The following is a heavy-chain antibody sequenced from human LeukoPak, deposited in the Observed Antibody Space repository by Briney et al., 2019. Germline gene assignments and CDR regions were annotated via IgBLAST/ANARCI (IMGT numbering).Heavy chain of an antibody. V-gene: IGHV4-34*01. D-gene: IGHD3-10*01. J-gene: IGHJ6*04. CDR3: ARERYYGSGSYYRKPYGMDV. CDR1: GGSFSGYY. CDR2: INHSGST. Sequence: PSETLSLTCAVYGGSFSGYYWSWIRQPPGEGLEWIGEINHSGSTNYNPSLKSRVTISVDTSKNQFSLKLSSVTAADTAVYYCARERYYGSGSYYRKPYGMDVWGKGTTVTVSS.